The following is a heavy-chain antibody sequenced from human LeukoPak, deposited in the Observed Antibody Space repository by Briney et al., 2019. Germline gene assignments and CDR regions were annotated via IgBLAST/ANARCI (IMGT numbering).Heavy chain of an antibody. D-gene: IGHD1-1*01. CDR1: GGSISSYY. CDR2: IYYSGST. J-gene: IGHJ6*02. V-gene: IGHV4-59*01. Sequence: PSETLSLTCTVSGGSISSYYWSWIRQPPGKGLEWIGYIYYSGSTNYNPSLKSRVTISVDTSKNQFSLKLSSVTAADTAVYYCARDRTDYYGMDVWGQGTTVTVS. CDR3: ARDRTDYYGMDV.